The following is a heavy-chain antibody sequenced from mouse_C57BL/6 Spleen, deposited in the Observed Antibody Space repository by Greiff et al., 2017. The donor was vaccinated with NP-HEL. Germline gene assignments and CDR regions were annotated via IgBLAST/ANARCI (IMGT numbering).Heavy chain of an antibody. CDR2: IDPSDSYT. J-gene: IGHJ4*01. CDR1: GYTFTSYW. CDR3: ARGGGPYYAMDY. V-gene: IGHV1-50*01. Sequence: VQLQQPGAELVKPGASVKLSCKASGYTFTSYWMQWVNQRPGQGLEWIGEIDPSDSYTNYNQKFKGKATLTVDTSSSTAYMQLSSLTSEDSAVYYCARGGGPYYAMDYWGQGTSVTVSS.